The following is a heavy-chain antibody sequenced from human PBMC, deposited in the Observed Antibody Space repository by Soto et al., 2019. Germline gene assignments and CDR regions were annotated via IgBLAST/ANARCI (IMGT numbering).Heavy chain of an antibody. J-gene: IGHJ4*01. CDR2: ITWNSGKI. D-gene: IGHD2-15*01. Sequence: SLRLSCTASGLTFDDYAMHWVRQGPGRGLEWVSGITWNSGKIAYADSVKGRFTIARDDDNNSLYLQMNSLRPEDTALYYCVKDSYADFHRVLSTAEYFFDYWGHGTLVTVSS. V-gene: IGHV3-9*01. CDR3: VKDSYADFHRVLSTAEYFFDY. CDR1: GLTFDDYA.